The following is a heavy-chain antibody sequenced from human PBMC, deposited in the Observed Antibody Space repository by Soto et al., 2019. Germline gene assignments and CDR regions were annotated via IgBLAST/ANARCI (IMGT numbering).Heavy chain of an antibody. J-gene: IGHJ3*02. CDR1: GFTFSSYA. Sequence: GGSLRLSCAASGFTFSSYAMHWVRQAPGKGLEWVAVISYDGSNKYYADSVKGRFTISRDNSKNTLYLQMNSLRAEDTAVYYWAIVVVGAAFLPPPPNDAFDIWGQGTMVTVSS. CDR3: AIVVVGAAFLPPPPNDAFDI. D-gene: IGHD2-15*01. CDR2: ISYDGSNK. V-gene: IGHV3-30-3*01.